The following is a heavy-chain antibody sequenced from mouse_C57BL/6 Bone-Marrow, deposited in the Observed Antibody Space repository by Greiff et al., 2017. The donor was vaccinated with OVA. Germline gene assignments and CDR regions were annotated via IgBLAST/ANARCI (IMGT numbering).Heavy chain of an antibody. CDR3: ARRHYAMDY. J-gene: IGHJ4*01. CDR1: GFTFSDYY. V-gene: IGHV5-12*01. Sequence: DVKLVESGGGLVQPGGSLKLSCAASGFTFSDYYMYWVRQTPEKRLEWVAYISNGGGSTYYPDTVKGRFTISRDNAKNTLYLQMSRLKSEDTAMYYCARRHYAMDYWGQGTSVTVSS. CDR2: ISNGGGST.